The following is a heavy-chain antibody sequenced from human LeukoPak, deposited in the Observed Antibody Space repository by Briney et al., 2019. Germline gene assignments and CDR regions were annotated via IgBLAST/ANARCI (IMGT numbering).Heavy chain of an antibody. D-gene: IGHD4-23*01. J-gene: IGHJ5*02. V-gene: IGHV4-34*01. Sequence: SETLSLTCAVYGGSFSGYYWSWIRQPPGKGLEWIGEINHSGSTNYNPSLKSRVTISVDTSKNQFSLKLSSVTAADTAVYYCARVGGNLWGQGTLVTVSS. CDR1: GGSFSGYY. CDR3: ARVGGNL. CDR2: INHSGST.